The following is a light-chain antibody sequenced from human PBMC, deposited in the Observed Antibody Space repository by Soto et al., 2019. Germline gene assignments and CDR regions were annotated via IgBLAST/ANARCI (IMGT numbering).Light chain of an antibody. CDR1: QTISSW. J-gene: IGKJ4*01. CDR3: QHYNNYLLT. Sequence: IQMTQSPSTLSGSVGDRVAITCRASQTISSWLAWYQQKPGKAPKLLIYKASSLESGVPSRFSGSGSGTEFTLTISSLQPDDFATYYCQHYNNYLLTFGGGTKVDIK. CDR2: KAS. V-gene: IGKV1-5*03.